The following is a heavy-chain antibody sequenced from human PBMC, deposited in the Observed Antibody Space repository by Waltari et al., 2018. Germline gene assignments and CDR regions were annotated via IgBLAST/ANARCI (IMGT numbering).Heavy chain of an antibody. J-gene: IGHJ4*02. CDR1: GGSFSGYY. D-gene: IGHD3-3*01. V-gene: IGHV4-34*01. CDR2: INHSGST. Sequence: QVQLQQWGAGLLKPSETLSLTCAVYGGSFSGYYWSWIRQPPGKGLEWIGEINHSGSTNYNPSLKIRVTISVDTSKNQFSLKLSSVTAADTAVYYCARGPPYYDFWSGYGYIDYWGQGTLVTVSS. CDR3: ARGPPYYDFWSGYGYIDY.